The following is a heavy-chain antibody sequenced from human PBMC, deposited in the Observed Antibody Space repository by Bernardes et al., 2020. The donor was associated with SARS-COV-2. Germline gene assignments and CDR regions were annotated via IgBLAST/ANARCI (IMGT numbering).Heavy chain of an antibody. CDR1: EESDMYHY. CDR2: INPRSGAT. Sequence: WVNVSCETAEESDMYHYIQEVRQAPGEGLEWIGWINPRSGATNCAQKFQGRVTLTTDTSISTIYMELSSLTSDDTALYYCARDQNPTVFDFWGQGTLVTVSS. D-gene: IGHD1-1*01. CDR3: ARDQNPTVFDF. V-gene: IGHV1-2*02. J-gene: IGHJ4*02.